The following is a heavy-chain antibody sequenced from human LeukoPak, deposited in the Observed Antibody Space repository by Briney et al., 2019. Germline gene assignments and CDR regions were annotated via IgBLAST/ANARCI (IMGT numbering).Heavy chain of an antibody. CDR1: GGSFSGYY. CDR2: INHSGST. Sequence: SETLSLTCAVYGGSFSGYYWSWIRQPPGKGLEWIGEINHSGSTNYNPSLKSRVTISVDTSKNQFSLKLSSVAAADTAVYYFARGKDDSSGYHDYWGQGTLVTVSS. V-gene: IGHV4-34*01. J-gene: IGHJ4*02. D-gene: IGHD3-22*01. CDR3: ARGKDDSSGYHDY.